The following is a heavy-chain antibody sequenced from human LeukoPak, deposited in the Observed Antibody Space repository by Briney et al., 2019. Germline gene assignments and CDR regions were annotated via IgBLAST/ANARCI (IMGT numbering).Heavy chain of an antibody. Sequence: SETLSLTCTVSGGPISSSSYYWGWIRQPPGKGLEWIGSIYYSGSTYYNPSLKSRVTISVDTSKNQFSLKLSSVTAADTAVYYCARLVLDGPFDYWGQGTLVTVSS. J-gene: IGHJ4*02. CDR1: GGPISSSSYY. CDR3: ARLVLDGPFDY. CDR2: IYYSGST. D-gene: IGHD5-24*01. V-gene: IGHV4-39*01.